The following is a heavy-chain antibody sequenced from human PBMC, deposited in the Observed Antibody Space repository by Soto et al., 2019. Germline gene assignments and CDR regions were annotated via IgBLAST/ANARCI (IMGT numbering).Heavy chain of an antibody. J-gene: IGHJ3*01. Sequence: GGSLRLSCSASGFTFSSYAMHWVRQAPGKGLEYVSAISSNGGSTYYADSVKGRFTISRDNSKNTLYLQMSSLRAEDTAVYYCVKDQLKLDFWSGYSPVWGQGTMVTVSS. D-gene: IGHD3-3*01. CDR2: ISSNGGST. CDR3: VKDQLKLDFWSGYSPV. V-gene: IGHV3-64D*08. CDR1: GFTFSSYA.